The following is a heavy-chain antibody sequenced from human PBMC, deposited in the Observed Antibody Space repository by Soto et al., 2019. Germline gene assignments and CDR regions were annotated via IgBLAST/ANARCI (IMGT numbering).Heavy chain of an antibody. Sequence: QLQLQESGPGLVKPSETLSLTCTVSGVSISSSDYFWGWIRQPPGKGLEWLGTISSTGSAYYNPSLKSRVAISIATSTNHFSLKQTSVTATDTAVYYCAGRRAPGDNEAWTTYGSVPVDFWGQGTLVTVSS. V-gene: IGHV4-39*02. D-gene: IGHD3-10*01. CDR3: AGRRAPGDNEAWTTYGSVPVDF. CDR2: ISSTGSA. CDR1: GVSISSSDYF. J-gene: IGHJ4*02.